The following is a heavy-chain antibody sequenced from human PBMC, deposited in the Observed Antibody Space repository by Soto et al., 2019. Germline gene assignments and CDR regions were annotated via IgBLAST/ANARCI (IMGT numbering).Heavy chain of an antibody. Sequence: QVQLQESGPGLVKPSETLSLTCTVSGASISNHYWNWIRQPPGKGLEWIANIFNGGSTKYNPSLKSRGTRSVDTSKHQFSLNLSSVTAADTAVYYCARIAAAGTQWGQGTLVTVSS. D-gene: IGHD6-13*01. CDR3: ARIAAAGTQ. CDR2: IFNGGST. CDR1: GASISNHY. J-gene: IGHJ4*02. V-gene: IGHV4-59*11.